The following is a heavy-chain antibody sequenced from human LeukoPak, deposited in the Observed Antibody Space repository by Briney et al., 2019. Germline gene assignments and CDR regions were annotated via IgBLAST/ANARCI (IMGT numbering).Heavy chain of an antibody. Sequence: SETLSLTCAVSGGSISSSYYWSWIRQPAGKGLEWIGRIYTSGSTNYNPSLKSRVTMSVDTSKNQFSLKLSSVTAADTAVYYCARVAAGDSYYFDYWGQGTLVTVSS. CDR2: IYTSGST. CDR3: ARVAAGDSYYFDY. J-gene: IGHJ4*02. D-gene: IGHD4-17*01. CDR1: GGSISSSYY. V-gene: IGHV4-4*07.